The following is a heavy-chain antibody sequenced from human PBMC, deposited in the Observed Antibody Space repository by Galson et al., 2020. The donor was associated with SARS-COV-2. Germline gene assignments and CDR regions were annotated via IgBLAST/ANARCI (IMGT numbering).Heavy chain of an antibody. J-gene: IGHJ6*03. Sequence: SETLSLTCAVYGGSFINYYWTWIRQSPGKGLQWIGELNHRGSTNYDPSLPGRVAMSVDTSKNQFSLRLSSVTAADTAVYYCVRGAEERRIIVVVPYYYTYMDVWGGGTAVTVSS. D-gene: IGHD2-2*01. CDR3: VRGAEERRIIVVVPYYYTYMDV. V-gene: IGHV4-34*01. CDR1: GGSFINYY. CDR2: LNHRGST.